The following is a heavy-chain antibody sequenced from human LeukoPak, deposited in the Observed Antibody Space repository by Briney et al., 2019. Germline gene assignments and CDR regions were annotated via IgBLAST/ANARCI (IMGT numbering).Heavy chain of an antibody. V-gene: IGHV4-59*11. J-gene: IGHJ4*02. CDR1: GGSLSSHY. D-gene: IGHD1-26*01. Sequence: PSETLSLTCTVSGGSLSSHYWSWIRQPPGKGLELIGHIYYTGTTFYNPSLNSRVTISLDTSRNQFSLRLTSVTAADTAVYYCARFSSGCSTASCHLAYWGQGTLATVSS. CDR3: ARFSSGCSTASCHLAY. CDR2: IYYTGTT.